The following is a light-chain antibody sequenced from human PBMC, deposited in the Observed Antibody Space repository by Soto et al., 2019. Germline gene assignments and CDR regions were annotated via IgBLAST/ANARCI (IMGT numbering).Light chain of an antibody. CDR2: EVR. CDR3: ISYTTRCPRV. Sequence: QSALAQPASVSGSPGQSITISCTGTSSDVCAYDFVAWYQQHPDKAPKLMIYEVRNRPSGVCCRVSGSKSVNTATLTSPGLQAEDESDYDCISYTTRCPRVFGTGTKLTVL. V-gene: IGLV2-14*03. J-gene: IGLJ1*01. CDR1: SSDVCAYDF.